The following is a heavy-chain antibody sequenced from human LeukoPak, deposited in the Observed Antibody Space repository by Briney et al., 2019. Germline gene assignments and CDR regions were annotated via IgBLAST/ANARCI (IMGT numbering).Heavy chain of an antibody. CDR1: GYSTTRGFS. J-gene: IGHJ5*02. V-gene: IGHV4-38-2*02. D-gene: IGHD3-16*01. Sequence: MASETLSPIYAVSGYSTTRGFSWGWIRQPPGKGLEWIAAISYDGSTDYKSTLQSRLTISRDTSKNEFSLRLTSVTATDTAVYYCVREGAVHGIDPWGQGPVVTVSS. CDR3: VREGAVHGIDP. CDR2: ISYDGST.